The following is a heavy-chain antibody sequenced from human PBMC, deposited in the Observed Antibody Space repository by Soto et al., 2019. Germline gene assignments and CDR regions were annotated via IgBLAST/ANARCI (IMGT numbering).Heavy chain of an antibody. CDR2: IYYSGST. V-gene: IGHV4-31*03. Sequence: QVQLQESGPGLVKPSQTLSLTCTVSGGSISSGGYYWSWIRQHPGKGLEWIGYIYYSGSTFYNPSLKSRVSIXXDXSXXQFSLNLNSVTAADTAVYYCARDDRAAISAEYIQHWGQGTLVTVSS. CDR1: GGSISSGGYY. CDR3: ARDDRAAISAEYIQH. D-gene: IGHD5-18*01. J-gene: IGHJ1*01.